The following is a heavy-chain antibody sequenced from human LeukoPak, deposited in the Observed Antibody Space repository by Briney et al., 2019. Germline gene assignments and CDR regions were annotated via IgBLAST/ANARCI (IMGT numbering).Heavy chain of an antibody. CDR3: ARHERAAGPPDY. CDR1: GGSISTSGYY. D-gene: IGHD6-13*01. Sequence: SETLFLTCTVSGGSISTSGYYWGCIRQPPGKGLEWIGSIYYSGNTYYNPSLKGRVTMSVDTSKKQFSLNLSSVTAADTAVYYCARHERAAGPPDYWGQGALVTVSS. CDR2: IYYSGNT. J-gene: IGHJ4*02. V-gene: IGHV4-39*01.